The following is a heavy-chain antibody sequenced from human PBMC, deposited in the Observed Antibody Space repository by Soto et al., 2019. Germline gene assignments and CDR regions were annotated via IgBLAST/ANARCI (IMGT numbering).Heavy chain of an antibody. CDR2: IYPGDSDT. V-gene: IGHV5-51*01. CDR1: GYSFTSYW. D-gene: IGHD3-3*01. CDR3: ATPYYDFWSGYPSPYYGMDV. Sequence: PGESLKISCKGSGYSFTSYWIGWVRQMPGKGLEWMGIIYPGDSDTRYSPSFQGQVTISADKSISTAYLQWSSLKASDTAMYYCATPYYDFWSGYPSPYYGMDVWGQGTTVTVSS. J-gene: IGHJ6*02.